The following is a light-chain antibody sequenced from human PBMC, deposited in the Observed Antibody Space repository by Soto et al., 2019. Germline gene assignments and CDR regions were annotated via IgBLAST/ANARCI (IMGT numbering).Light chain of an antibody. CDR2: EIS. J-gene: IGKJ1*01. Sequence: DIVMTQTPLSSPVTLGQPASLSCRSSENLVHSNGKTYLSWFHQRPGQPPRLLIHEISNRFSGVPDRFSASGAGTEFTLKISRVEADDVGVYFCLQATHFPWTFAQGTKVEV. CDR1: ENLVHSNGKTY. V-gene: IGKV2-24*01. CDR3: LQATHFPWT.